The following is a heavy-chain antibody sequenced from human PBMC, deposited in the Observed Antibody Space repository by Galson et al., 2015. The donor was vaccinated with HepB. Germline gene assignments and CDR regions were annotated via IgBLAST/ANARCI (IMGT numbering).Heavy chain of an antibody. CDR1: GFTFSSYG. CDR3: ARDSVPAAISHVHY. V-gene: IGHV3-30*03. D-gene: IGHD2-2*01. CDR2: ISYDGSNK. J-gene: IGHJ4*02. Sequence: SLRLSCAASGFTFSSYGMHWVRQAPGKGLEWVAVISYDGSNKYYADSVKGRFTISRDNSKNTLYLQMNSLRAEDTAVYYCARDSVPAAISHVHYWGQGTLVTVSS.